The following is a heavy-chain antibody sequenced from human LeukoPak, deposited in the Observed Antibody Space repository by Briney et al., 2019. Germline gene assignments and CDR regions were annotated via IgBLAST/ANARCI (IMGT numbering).Heavy chain of an antibody. J-gene: IGHJ4*02. Sequence: GESLKISCKGSGYSFTNFWIGWVRQMPGKGLEWMGMIYPGDSYSRYSPSFQGQVTLSADRSITTAYLQWSSLKASDTAMYYCARFNGGSYDYWGQGPLVTVYS. V-gene: IGHV5-51*01. D-gene: IGHD1-26*01. CDR3: ARFNGGSYDY. CDR1: GYSFTNFW. CDR2: IYPGDSYS.